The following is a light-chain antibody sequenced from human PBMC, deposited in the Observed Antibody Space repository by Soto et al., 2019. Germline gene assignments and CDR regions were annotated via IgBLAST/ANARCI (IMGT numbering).Light chain of an antibody. CDR3: SSYSNRNTWV. Sequence: QSALTQPASVSASPGQSITISCSGTSSDVGAYHFVSWYQQHPGKVPKLMIYEVTARPSGVSNRFSGSKSDNTAYLTISGLQAEDEADYYCSSYSNRNTWVFGGGTKQTVL. CDR1: SSDVGAYHF. CDR2: EVT. V-gene: IGLV2-14*01. J-gene: IGLJ3*02.